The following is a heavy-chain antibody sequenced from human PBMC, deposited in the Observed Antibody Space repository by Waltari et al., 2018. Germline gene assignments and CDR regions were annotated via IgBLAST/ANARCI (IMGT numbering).Heavy chain of an antibody. D-gene: IGHD3-3*01. CDR3: ARDGVTLFGVVIAEGNYFDY. V-gene: IGHV1-18*01. CDR2: ISGYSCDA. CDR1: GYTFTSFG. Sequence: QVQMVQSGAEVKKPGASVRVSCKASGYTFTSFGLNWVRQAPGQGLEWMGWISGYSCDAKFAQKGQGRLTMTTDVSTSTAYMELRSLESDDTGVYYGARDGVTLFGVVIAEGNYFDYWGQGTLLTVSS. J-gene: IGHJ4*02.